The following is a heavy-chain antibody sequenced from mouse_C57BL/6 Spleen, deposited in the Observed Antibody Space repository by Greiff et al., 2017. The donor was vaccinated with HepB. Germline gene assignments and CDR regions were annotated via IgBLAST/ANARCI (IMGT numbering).Heavy chain of an antibody. CDR1: GYTFTDYE. Sequence: QVQLQQSGAELVRPGASVTLSCKASGYTFTDYEMHWVKQTPVHGLEWIGAIDPETGGTAYNQKFKGKAILTADKSSSTAYMGLRSLTSEDSAVYYCTRWGLRGTYWGQGTTLTVSS. CDR3: TRWGLRGTY. J-gene: IGHJ2*01. D-gene: IGHD2-13*01. V-gene: IGHV1-15*01. CDR2: IDPETGGT.